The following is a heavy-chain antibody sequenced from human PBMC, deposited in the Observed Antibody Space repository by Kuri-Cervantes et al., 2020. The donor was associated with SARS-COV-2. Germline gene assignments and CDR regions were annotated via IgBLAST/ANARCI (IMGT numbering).Heavy chain of an antibody. J-gene: IGHJ2*01. CDR2: INPNSGGT. CDR3: ARDCGVREAAAGTPYWYFDL. D-gene: IGHD6-13*01. CDR1: EYTFTGYY. Sequence: ASVKVSCKASEYTFTGYYMHWVRQAPGQGLEWMGWINPNSGGTNYAQKFQGRVTMTRDTSIGTAYMELSRLRSDDTAVYYCARDCGVREAAAGTPYWYFDLWGRGTLVTVSS. V-gene: IGHV1-2*02.